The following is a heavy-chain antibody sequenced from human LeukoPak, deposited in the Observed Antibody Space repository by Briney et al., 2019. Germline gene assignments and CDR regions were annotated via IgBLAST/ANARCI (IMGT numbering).Heavy chain of an antibody. V-gene: IGHV4-39*07. CDR1: DGSISSSNYY. D-gene: IGHD5-24*01. Sequence: SETLSLTCTVSDGSISSSNYYWAWIRQPPGKGLEWIGSIHYSGSTNYHPSLKSRVTISVDTSKNQFSLKLSSVTAADAAVYYCARELRGFDYWGQGTLVTVSS. CDR3: ARELRGFDY. CDR2: IHYSGST. J-gene: IGHJ4*02.